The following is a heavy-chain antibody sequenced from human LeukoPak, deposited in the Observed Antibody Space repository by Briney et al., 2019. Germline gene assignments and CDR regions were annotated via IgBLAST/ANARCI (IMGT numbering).Heavy chain of an antibody. CDR1: GGSFSGYY. D-gene: IGHD3-10*01. J-gene: IGHJ4*02. Sequence: PSETLSLTCAVYGGSFSGYYWSWIPQPPGKGREWIGEINHSGSTNYNPSLKSRVTISVDTSKNQFSLKLSSVTAADTAVYYCATKTRTYYYGSGSYVRGQGTLVTVSS. CDR2: INHSGST. CDR3: ATKTRTYYYGSGSYV. V-gene: IGHV4-34*01.